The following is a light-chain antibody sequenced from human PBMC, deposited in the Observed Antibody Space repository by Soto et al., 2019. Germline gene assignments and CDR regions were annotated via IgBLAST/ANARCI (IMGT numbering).Light chain of an antibody. CDR3: QQSYLVPET. J-gene: IGKJ2*01. CDR2: TTS. V-gene: IGKV1-39*01. CDR1: QTISLY. Sequence: DVQMTQSPSSLSASLGDRVTITCRASQTISLYLNWYQQKPGKAPKLLIATTSYLQNGVPSRFSGSRSGTDFSLTISSLQPEDFDTYYCQQSYLVPETFGRGTKVDIK.